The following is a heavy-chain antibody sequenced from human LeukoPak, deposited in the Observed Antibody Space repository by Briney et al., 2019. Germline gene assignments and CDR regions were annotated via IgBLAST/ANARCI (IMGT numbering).Heavy chain of an antibody. J-gene: IGHJ4*02. CDR1: GFTFSSYS. CDR3: VFGAISSSWYPRNQPG. CDR2: ISSSSSYI. D-gene: IGHD6-13*01. Sequence: GGSLRLSCAASGFTFSSYSMNWVRQAPGKGLEWVSSISSSSSYIYYADSVKGRFTISRDNAKNSLYLQMNSLRAEDTAVYYCVFGAISSSWYPRNQPGWGQGTLVTVSS. V-gene: IGHV3-21*01.